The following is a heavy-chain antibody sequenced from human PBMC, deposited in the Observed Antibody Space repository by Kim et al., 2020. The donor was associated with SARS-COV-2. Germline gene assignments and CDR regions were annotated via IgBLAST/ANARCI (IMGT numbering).Heavy chain of an antibody. J-gene: IGHJ6*01. CDR1: GFTFSSYA. CDR3: AREADAYYDSSGYYY. D-gene: IGHD3-22*01. V-gene: IGHV3-30*04. CDR2: ISYDGSNK. Sequence: GGSLRLSCAASGFTFSSYAMHWVRQAPGKGLEWVAVISYDGSNKYYADSVKGRFTISRDNSKNTLYLQMNSLRAEDTAVYYCAREADAYYDSSGYYY.